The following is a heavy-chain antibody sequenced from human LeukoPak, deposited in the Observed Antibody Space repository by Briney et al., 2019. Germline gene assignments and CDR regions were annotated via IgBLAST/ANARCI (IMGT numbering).Heavy chain of an antibody. D-gene: IGHD3-10*01. CDR2: IYYSGST. Sequence: SETLSLTCTVSGASLSSGGYYWGWIRQPPGKGLEWIGYIYYSGSTNYNPSLKSRVTISVDTSKNQFSLKVSSVTAADTAVYYCARRGGSGRSFDYWGQGTLVTVSS. CDR3: ARRGGSGRSFDY. CDR1: GASLSSGGYY. V-gene: IGHV4-61*08. J-gene: IGHJ4*02.